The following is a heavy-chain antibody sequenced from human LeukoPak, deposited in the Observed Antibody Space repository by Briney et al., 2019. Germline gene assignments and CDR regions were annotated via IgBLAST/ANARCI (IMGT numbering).Heavy chain of an antibody. CDR3: ARVWGYCRNTNCYQSFDY. V-gene: IGHV1-18*01. CDR1: GYTFTNYG. D-gene: IGHD2-2*01. J-gene: IGHJ4*02. Sequence: GASVKVSCKASGYTFTNYGVTWVRQAPGQGLEWMGGITPYNGHTNYAQKIQGRVTMTTDTSTNTAYMDLRSLRSDDTAVYYCARVWGYCRNTNCYQSFDYWGQGTLVTVSS. CDR2: ITPYNGHT.